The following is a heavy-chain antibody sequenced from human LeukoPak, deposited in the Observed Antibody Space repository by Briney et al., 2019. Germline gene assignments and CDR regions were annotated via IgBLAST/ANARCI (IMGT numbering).Heavy chain of an antibody. V-gene: IGHV3-7*01. CDR2: IKQDGSEK. CDR3: ARRATYYDFWSGPKIYYYYYMDV. CDR1: GFTFSRYW. Sequence: GGSLRLSCAASGFTFSRYWMSWVRQAPGKGLEWVANIKQDGSEKYYVDSVKGRFTISRDNAKNSLYLQMNSLRAEDTAVYYCARRATYYDFWSGPKIYYYYYMDVWGKGTTVTVSS. D-gene: IGHD3-3*01. J-gene: IGHJ6*03.